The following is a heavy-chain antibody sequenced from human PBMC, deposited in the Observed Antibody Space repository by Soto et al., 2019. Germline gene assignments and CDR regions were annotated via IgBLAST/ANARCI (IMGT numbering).Heavy chain of an antibody. CDR2: INHSGST. D-gene: IGHD3-10*01. CDR1: GGSFSGYY. J-gene: IGHJ5*02. V-gene: IGHV4-34*01. Sequence: SETLSLTCAVYGGSFSGYYWSWICQPPGKGLEWIGEINHSGSTNYNPSLKSRVTISVDTSKNQFSLKLSSVTAADTAVYYCARVPQKIWFGEQYNWFDPWGQGTLVTVSS. CDR3: ARVPQKIWFGEQYNWFDP.